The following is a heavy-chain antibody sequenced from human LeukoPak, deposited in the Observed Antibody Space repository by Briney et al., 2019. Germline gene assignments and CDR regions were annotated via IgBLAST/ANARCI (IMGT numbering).Heavy chain of an antibody. CDR1: GYTFTGYY. CDR2: INPNSGGT. D-gene: IGHD3-22*01. Sequence: GASVKVSCKASGYTFTGYYMHWVRQAPGQGLEWMGWINPNSGGTNYAQKFQGRVTMTRDTSISTAYMELSRLRSDDTAVYYCASSHDSSGYYYNPFDYWGQGTLVTVSS. J-gene: IGHJ4*02. CDR3: ASSHDSSGYYYNPFDY. V-gene: IGHV1-2*02.